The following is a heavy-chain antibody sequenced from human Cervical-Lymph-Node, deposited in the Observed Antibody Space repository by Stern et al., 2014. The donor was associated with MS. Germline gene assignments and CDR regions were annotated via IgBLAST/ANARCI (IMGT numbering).Heavy chain of an antibody. CDR3: AKDWGYCSSTSCYRVLDY. Sequence: VQLVESGGGVVQPGRSLRLSCAASGFTFSSYGMHWVRQAPGKGLEWVAVISYDGSNKYYADSVKGRFTISRDNSKNTLYLQMNSLRAEDTAVYYCAKDWGYCSSTSCYRVLDYWGQGTLVTVSS. J-gene: IGHJ4*02. CDR1: GFTFSSYG. V-gene: IGHV3-30*18. D-gene: IGHD2-2*02. CDR2: ISYDGSNK.